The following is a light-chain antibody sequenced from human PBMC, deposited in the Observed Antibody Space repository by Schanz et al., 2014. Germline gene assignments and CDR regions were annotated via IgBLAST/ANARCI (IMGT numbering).Light chain of an antibody. J-gene: IGKJ2*01. V-gene: IGKV3-15*01. CDR3: QQYIDWPRT. CDR1: QSVSSN. Sequence: EIVMTQSPATLSVSPGERATLSCRASQSVSSNLAWYQQKPGQAPRLLIYGASTRATGIPARFSGSGSGTEFTLTISSLQSEDFAVYYCQQYIDWPRTFGQGTKLDLK. CDR2: GAS.